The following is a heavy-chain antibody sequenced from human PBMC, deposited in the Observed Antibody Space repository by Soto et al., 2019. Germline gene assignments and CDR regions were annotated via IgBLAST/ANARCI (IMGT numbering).Heavy chain of an antibody. CDR1: GFTFSSYA. CDR2: ISGSGGST. V-gene: IGHV3-23*01. D-gene: IGHD3-10*01. J-gene: IGHJ5*02. CDR3: AKEALLWFGESHRNWFDP. Sequence: QPGGSLRLSCAASGFTFSSYAMSWVRQAPGKGLEWVSAISGSGGSTYYADSVKGRFTISRDNSKNTLYLQMKSLRAEDTAVYYCAKEALLWFGESHRNWFDPWRQGTLVTLSS.